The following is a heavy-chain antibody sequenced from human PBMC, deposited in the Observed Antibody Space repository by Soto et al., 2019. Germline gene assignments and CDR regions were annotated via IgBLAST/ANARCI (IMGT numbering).Heavy chain of an antibody. J-gene: IGHJ6*02. V-gene: IGHV4-38-2*01. D-gene: IGHD6-13*01. Sequence: NPSETLSLTCAVSGYSISSGYYWGWIRQPPGKGLEWIGSIYHSGSTYYNPSLKSRVTISVDTSKNQFSLKLSSVTAADTAVYYCARTRTYSSSWFGRADYYYYGMDVWGQGTTVTVSS. CDR2: IYHSGST. CDR1: GYSISSGYY. CDR3: ARTRTYSSSWFGRADYYYYGMDV.